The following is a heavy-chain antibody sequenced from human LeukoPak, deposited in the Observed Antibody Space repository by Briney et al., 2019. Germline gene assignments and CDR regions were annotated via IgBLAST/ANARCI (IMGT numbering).Heavy chain of an antibody. J-gene: IGHJ3*02. Sequence: GGSLRLSCTASGFTFGDYAMSWFRQAPGKGLEWVGFIRSKAYGGTTEYAASVKGRFTISRDDSKSIAYLQMNSLKTEDTAVYYCTRDNVDTAMVKRETDPDRVFDIWGQGTMVTVSS. D-gene: IGHD5-18*01. CDR3: TRDNVDTAMVKRETDPDRVFDI. CDR2: IRSKAYGGTT. V-gene: IGHV3-49*03. CDR1: GFTFGDYA.